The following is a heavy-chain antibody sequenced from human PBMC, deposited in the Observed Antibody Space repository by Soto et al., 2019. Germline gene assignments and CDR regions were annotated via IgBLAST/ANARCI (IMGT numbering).Heavy chain of an antibody. D-gene: IGHD4-17*01. CDR3: ARPNYGGNSVSYYYYGMDV. V-gene: IGHV3-21*01. Sequence: GSLRLSCAASGFTFSSYSMHWVRQAPGKGLEWVSSISSSSYIYYADSVKGRFTISRDNAKNSLYLQMNSLRAEDTAVYYCARPNYGGNSVSYYYYGMDVWGQGTTVTVSS. CDR2: ISSSSYI. J-gene: IGHJ6*02. CDR1: GFTFSSYS.